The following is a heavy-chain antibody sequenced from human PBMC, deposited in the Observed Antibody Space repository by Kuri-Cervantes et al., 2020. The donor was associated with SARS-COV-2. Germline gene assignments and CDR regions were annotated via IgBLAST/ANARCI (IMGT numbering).Heavy chain of an antibody. V-gene: IGHV3-7*02. CDR3: ARAGNIVVVPAAQDYYYYYGMDV. D-gene: IGHD2-2*01. CDR2: IKQDGSEK. CDR1: GFTFSSYW. Sequence: GGSLRLSCAASGFTFSSYWMSWVRQAPGKGLEWVANIKQDGSEKYYVDSVKGRFTISRDNTKNSLYLQMNSLRAEDTAVYYCARAGNIVVVPAAQDYYYYYGMDVWGQGTTVTVSS. J-gene: IGHJ6*02.